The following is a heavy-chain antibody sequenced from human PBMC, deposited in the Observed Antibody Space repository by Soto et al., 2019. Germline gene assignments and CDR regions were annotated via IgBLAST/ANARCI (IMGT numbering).Heavy chain of an antibody. J-gene: IGHJ5*02. D-gene: IGHD6-13*01. CDR2: IWYDGSNK. CDR3: ARHPERIAQIGWFDP. Sequence: GGSLRLSCAASGFTFSSYGMHWVRQAPGKGLEWVAVIWYDGSNKYYADSVKGRFTISRDNSKNTLYLQMNSLRAGDTAVYYCARHPERIAQIGWFDPWGQGTLVTVSS. V-gene: IGHV3-33*01. CDR1: GFTFSSYG.